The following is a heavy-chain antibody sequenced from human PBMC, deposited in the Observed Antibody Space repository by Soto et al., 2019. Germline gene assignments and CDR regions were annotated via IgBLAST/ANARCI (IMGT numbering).Heavy chain of an antibody. J-gene: IGHJ4*02. CDR3: AKDSVTHILRGPFDY. CDR2: ISGSGGNT. Sequence: GGSLRLSCAASGVTFSTYGFSTYAMNWVRQAAGMGLDWVSGISGSGGNTYYADSVKGRFTISIDNAKNKVYLQMNSLSAEDTAVYYCAKDSVTHILRGPFDYWGPGTLVTVSS. CDR1: GVTFSTYGFSTYA. V-gene: IGHV3-23*01. D-gene: IGHD3-10*01.